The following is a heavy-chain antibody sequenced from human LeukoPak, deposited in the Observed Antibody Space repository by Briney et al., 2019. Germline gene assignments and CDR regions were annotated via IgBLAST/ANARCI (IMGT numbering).Heavy chain of an antibody. Sequence: SGGSLRLSCAASGFTFSSYSMNWVRQAPGKGLEWVSSISSSSSYIYYADSVKGRFTISRDNAKNSLYLQMNSLRAEDTAVYYCARDNSPFGMDVWGQGTTVTVSS. CDR3: ARDNSPFGMDV. CDR2: ISSSSSYI. J-gene: IGHJ6*02. CDR1: GFTFSSYS. V-gene: IGHV3-21*01.